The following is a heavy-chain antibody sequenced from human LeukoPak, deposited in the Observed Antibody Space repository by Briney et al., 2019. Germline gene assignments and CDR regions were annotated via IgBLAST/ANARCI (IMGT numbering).Heavy chain of an antibody. D-gene: IGHD3-3*01. J-gene: IGHJ6*03. CDR3: ARGPPYDFWSARGYSYYYMDV. Sequence: ASVKVSCKASGYTFTSYAINWVRQATGQGLEWMGWMNPNSGNTGYAQKFQGRVTMTRDTSISTAYMELSSLRSEDTAVYYCARGPPYDFWSARGYSYYYMDVWGKGTTVTVSS. CDR1: GYTFTSYA. CDR2: MNPNSGNT. V-gene: IGHV1-8*02.